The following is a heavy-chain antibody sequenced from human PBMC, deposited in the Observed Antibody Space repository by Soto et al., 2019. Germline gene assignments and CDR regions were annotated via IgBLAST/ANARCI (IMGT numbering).Heavy chain of an antibody. CDR2: IYSGGST. V-gene: IGHV3-53*01. D-gene: IGHD6-6*01. CDR3: ARDRGYSSSSGAYYYNCIDV. J-gene: IGHJ6*02. CDR1: GFTVSSNY. Sequence: PGGSLRLSCAASGFTVSSNYMSWVRQAPGKGLEWVSVIYSGGSTYYADSVKGRFTISRDNSKNTLYLQMNSLRAEDTAVYYCARDRGYSSSSGAYYYNCIDVWGQGTTVTVSS.